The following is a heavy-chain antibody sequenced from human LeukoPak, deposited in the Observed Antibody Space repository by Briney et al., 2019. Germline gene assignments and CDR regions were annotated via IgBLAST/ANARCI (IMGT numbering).Heavy chain of an antibody. J-gene: IGHJ3*02. CDR2: IKQDGSEK. CDR1: GFTFSSYW. Sequence: GGSLRLSCAASGFTFSSYWMSWVRQAPGKGLEWVANIKQDGSEKYYVDSVKGRFTISRDNAKNTLYLQMNSLRAEDTAVYYCARGPFIAVDAFDIWGQGTMVTVSS. D-gene: IGHD6-19*01. V-gene: IGHV3-7*01. CDR3: ARGPFIAVDAFDI.